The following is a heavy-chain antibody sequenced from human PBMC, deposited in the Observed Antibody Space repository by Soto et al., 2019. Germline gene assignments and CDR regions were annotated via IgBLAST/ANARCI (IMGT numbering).Heavy chain of an antibody. CDR1: GFTFSSYE. Sequence: VGSLRLSCAASGFTFSSYEMNWVRQAPGKGLEWVSYISSSGSTIYYADSVKGRFTISRDNAKNSLYLQMNSLRAEDTAVYYCARTLTVAGSDYWGQGTLVTVSS. CDR2: ISSSGSTI. D-gene: IGHD6-19*01. CDR3: ARTLTVAGSDY. J-gene: IGHJ4*02. V-gene: IGHV3-48*03.